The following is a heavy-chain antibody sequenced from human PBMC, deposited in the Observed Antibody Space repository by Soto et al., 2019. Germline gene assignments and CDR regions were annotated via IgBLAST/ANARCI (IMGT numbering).Heavy chain of an antibody. CDR1: GGSISSGGYY. Sequence: QVQLQESGPGLVKPSQTLSLTCTVSGGSISSGGYYWSWIRQHPGKGLEWIGYIYYSGSTYYNPSLKSRVTISVXXXKNQFSXXXXSVTXAXTAVYYCARGGRRSPGMDVWGQGTTVTVSS. V-gene: IGHV4-31*03. CDR3: ARGGRRSPGMDV. J-gene: IGHJ6*02. CDR2: IYYSGST.